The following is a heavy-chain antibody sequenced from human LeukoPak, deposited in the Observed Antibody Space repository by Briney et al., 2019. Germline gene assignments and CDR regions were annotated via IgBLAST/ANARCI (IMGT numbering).Heavy chain of an antibody. V-gene: IGHV3-74*01. CDR2: INTDGTVT. J-gene: IGHJ4*02. CDR1: GFTFSKYW. D-gene: IGHD6-19*01. CDR3: ATKQWLAPPPDS. Sequence: GGSLRLSCAASGFTFSKYWMLWVRQAPGKGLESVSRINTDGTVTTYADSVRGRFTVSRDNADNTMFLRMNSVRDEDTAVYYCATKQWLAPPPDSWGQGTPVTVSS.